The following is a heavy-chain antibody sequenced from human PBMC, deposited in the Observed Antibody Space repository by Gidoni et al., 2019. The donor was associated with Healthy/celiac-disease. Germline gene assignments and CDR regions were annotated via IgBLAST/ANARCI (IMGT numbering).Heavy chain of an antibody. CDR1: GGSISSYY. CDR3: ARAKEELDTARKTFDY. J-gene: IGHJ4*02. Sequence: QVQLQESGPGLVKPSETLSLTCTVSGGSISSYYWSWIRLPPGKGLEWIGYIYYSGSTNYNPSFKSRVTISVDTSKNQFSRKLSSVTAADTAVYYWARAKEELDTARKTFDYGGQGTLVTVSS. CDR2: IYYSGST. V-gene: IGHV4-59*01. D-gene: IGHD5-18*01.